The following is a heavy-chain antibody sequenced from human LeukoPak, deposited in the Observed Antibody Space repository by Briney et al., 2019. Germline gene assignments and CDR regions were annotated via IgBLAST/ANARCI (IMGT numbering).Heavy chain of an antibody. J-gene: IGHJ4*02. CDR2: LYTDDTT. Sequence: PGGSLSLSCVASGFTVSDYYMSWVRQAPGKGLEWVSLLYTDDTTIYADSVEGRFTISRDDSKNTIYLHTTTLRGEDTAVYYCARGGAFYWNPRYWGQGTLVTVSS. V-gene: IGHV3-53*01. CDR1: GFTVSDYY. D-gene: IGHD1-1*01. CDR3: ARGGAFYWNPRY.